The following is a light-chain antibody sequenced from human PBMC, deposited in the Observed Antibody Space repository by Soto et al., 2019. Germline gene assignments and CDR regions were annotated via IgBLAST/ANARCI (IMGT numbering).Light chain of an antibody. CDR3: SSYTSGSSPYV. Sequence: QSVLTQPASVSGSPGQSITISCTGTSSDVGGYNYVSWYQHHPGKAPKLMIYEVSNRPSGVSNRFSGSKSGNTASLTISGLQAEDEADYYCSSYTSGSSPYVFGTGTKVTV. V-gene: IGLV2-14*01. CDR2: EVS. J-gene: IGLJ1*01. CDR1: SSDVGGYNY.